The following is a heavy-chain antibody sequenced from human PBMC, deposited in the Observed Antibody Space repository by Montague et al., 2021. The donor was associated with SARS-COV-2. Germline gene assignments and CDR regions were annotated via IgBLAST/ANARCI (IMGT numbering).Heavy chain of an antibody. Sequence: SETLSLTCAVYGGSFSGYYWSWIRQPPGKGLEWIGEINHSGSTNYNPSLKSRVTISVDTSKNQSSLKLSSVTAADTAVYYCARGPRITMIVVVITDIWFDPWGRGTLVTVSS. CDR1: GGSFSGYY. D-gene: IGHD3-22*01. J-gene: IGHJ5*02. CDR2: INHSGST. V-gene: IGHV4-34*01. CDR3: ARGPRITMIVVVITDIWFDP.